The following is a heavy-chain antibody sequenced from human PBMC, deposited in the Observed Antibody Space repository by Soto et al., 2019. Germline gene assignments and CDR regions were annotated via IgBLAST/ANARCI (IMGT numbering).Heavy chain of an antibody. Sequence: SETLSLTCTVSGDSISSDYYHWTWIRQSPGKGLEWIGYIHHSGSIIYNPSLKSRVTISVDTSKNQFSLKLTSVTAADTAVYYCARQSGWYPHYYYYMDVWGKGTTVTVSS. V-gene: IGHV4-30-4*08. J-gene: IGHJ6*03. CDR3: ARQSGWYPHYYYYMDV. CDR2: IHHSGSI. CDR1: GDSISSDYYH. D-gene: IGHD6-19*01.